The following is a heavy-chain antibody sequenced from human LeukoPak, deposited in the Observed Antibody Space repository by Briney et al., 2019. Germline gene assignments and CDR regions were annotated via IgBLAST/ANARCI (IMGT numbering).Heavy chain of an antibody. CDR3: ARAGSILRYFDWLDY. CDR2: INPNSGGT. J-gene: IGHJ4*02. Sequence: ASVKVSCKASGYIFTGYYMHWVRQAPGQGLEWMGWINPNSGGTNYAQKFQGRVTMTRDTSISTAYMELSRLRSDDTAVYYCARAGSILRYFDWLDYWGQGTLVTVSS. V-gene: IGHV1-2*02. D-gene: IGHD3-9*01. CDR1: GYIFTGYY.